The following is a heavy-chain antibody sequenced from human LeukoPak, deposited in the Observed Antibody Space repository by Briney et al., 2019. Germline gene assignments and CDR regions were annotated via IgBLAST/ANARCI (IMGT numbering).Heavy chain of an antibody. J-gene: IGHJ4*02. CDR1: GGSISSYY. D-gene: IGHD6-25*01. V-gene: IGHV4-59*08. CDR3: ARSSGTGTFSY. Sequence: SETLSLTCTVSGGSISSYYWSWIRQPPGKGLEWIGYIYYSGSTNYNPSLKSRVTISVDTSKNQFSLKLSSVTAADTAVYYCARSSGTGTFSYWGQGTLVTVSS. CDR2: IYYSGST.